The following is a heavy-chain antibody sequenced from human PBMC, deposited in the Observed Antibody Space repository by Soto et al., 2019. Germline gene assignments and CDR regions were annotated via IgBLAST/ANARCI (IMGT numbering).Heavy chain of an antibody. CDR1: GLTFSAAG. V-gene: IGHV3-30*18. CDR3: AKDKGRTAIDY. Sequence: QVQLVESGGGEVQPGRSLRLSCAASGLTFSAAGMHWVRQAPGKGLEWVAFIANDGRSESYADSVKGRFTISRDNSQNRLYLQMNGLRAEDTAVYYCAKDKGRTAIDYWGQGTLVSVSS. CDR2: IANDGRSE. J-gene: IGHJ4*02.